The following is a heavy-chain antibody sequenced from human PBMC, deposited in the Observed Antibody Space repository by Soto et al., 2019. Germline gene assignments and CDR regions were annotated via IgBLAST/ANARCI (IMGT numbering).Heavy chain of an antibody. J-gene: IGHJ6*02. Sequence: QVQLVQSGAEVKKPGSSVKVSCKASGGTFSSYAISWVRQAPGQGLEWMGGIVPIFGTANYAQKFQGRVTITADESTSTAYMELSSLRSEDTAVYYCARVRAYYYDSSGYYYNYYHYGMDVWGQGTTVTVSS. D-gene: IGHD3-22*01. CDR1: GGTFSSYA. V-gene: IGHV1-69*01. CDR3: ARVRAYYYDSSGYYYNYYHYGMDV. CDR2: IVPIFGTA.